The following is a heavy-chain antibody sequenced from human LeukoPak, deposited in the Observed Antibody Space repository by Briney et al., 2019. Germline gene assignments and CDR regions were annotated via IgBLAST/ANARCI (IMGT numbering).Heavy chain of an antibody. D-gene: IGHD2-2*01. CDR2: ISYDGSNK. CDR1: GFTFSSYA. CDR3: ARYDMDCTSTSCYSRHFDY. Sequence: GGSLRLSCAASGFTFSSYAMHWVRQAPGKGLEWVAVISYDGSNKYYADSVKGRFTISRDNSKNTPYLQMNSLRAEDTAVYYCARYDMDCTSTSCYSRHFDYWGQGTLVTVSS. V-gene: IGHV3-30-3*01. J-gene: IGHJ4*02.